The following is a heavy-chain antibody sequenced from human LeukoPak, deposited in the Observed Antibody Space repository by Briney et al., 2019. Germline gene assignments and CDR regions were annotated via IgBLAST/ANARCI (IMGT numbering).Heavy chain of an antibody. V-gene: IGHV3-30*02. CDR2: IRYDGSNK. CDR3: AKVNRVSWFGELFP. J-gene: IGHJ5*02. Sequence: GGSLRLSCAASGFTFSDYGMHWVRQAPGKGLEWVAFIRYDGSNKYYADSVKGRFTISRDNSKNTLYLQMNSLRAEDTAVYYCAKVNRVSWFGELFPWGQGTLVTVSS. D-gene: IGHD3-10*01. CDR1: GFTFSDYG.